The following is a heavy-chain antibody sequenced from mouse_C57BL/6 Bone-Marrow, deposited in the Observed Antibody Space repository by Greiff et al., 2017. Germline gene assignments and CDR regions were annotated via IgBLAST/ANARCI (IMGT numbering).Heavy chain of an antibody. CDR3: ARSKSCDYWFAY. D-gene: IGHD2-13*01. CDR1: GYAFPNYL. J-gene: IGHJ3*01. CDR2: INPGSGGT. Sequence: VQLQQSGAELVRPGTSVKVSCKASGYAFPNYLIEWVKQRPGQGLEWIGVINPGSGGTNYNEKFKGKATLTADKSSSTAYMQLSSLTSEDSAVYFCARSKSCDYWFAYWGQGTLVTVSA. V-gene: IGHV1-54*01.